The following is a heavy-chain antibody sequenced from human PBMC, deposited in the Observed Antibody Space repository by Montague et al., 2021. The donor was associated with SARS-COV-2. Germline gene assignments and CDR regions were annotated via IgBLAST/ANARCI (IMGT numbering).Heavy chain of an antibody. Sequence: SLRLSCAASGFTFGDYAMHWVRQAPGKGLEWVSGITWNSGTISYADSVKGRFTISRDNGKNSLYLQMNSLRIDDTALYYCAKDIATAAKYYIDYWGQGSLVTVSS. J-gene: IGHJ4*02. CDR3: AKDIATAAKYYIDY. CDR2: ITWNSGTI. V-gene: IGHV3-9*01. CDR1: GFTFGDYA. D-gene: IGHD6-13*01.